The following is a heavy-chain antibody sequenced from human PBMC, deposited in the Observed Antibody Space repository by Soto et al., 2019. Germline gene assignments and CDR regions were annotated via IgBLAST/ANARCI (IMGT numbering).Heavy chain of an antibody. CDR2: IKQDGSEK. D-gene: IGHD5-18*01. CDR3: ARVGRGSYGYPTSNYYFDY. CDR1: GFTFSSYW. V-gene: IGHV3-7*05. J-gene: IGHJ4*02. Sequence: PGGSLRLSCAASGFTFSSYWMSWVRQAPGKGLEWVANIKQDGSEKYYVDSVKGRFTISRDNAKNSLYLQMNSLRAEDTAVYYCARVGRGSYGYPTSNYYFDYWGQGTLVTVSS.